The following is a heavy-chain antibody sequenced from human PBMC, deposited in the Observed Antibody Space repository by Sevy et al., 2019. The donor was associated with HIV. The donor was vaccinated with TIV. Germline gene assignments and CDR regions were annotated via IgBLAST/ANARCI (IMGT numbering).Heavy chain of an antibody. J-gene: IGHJ6*02. V-gene: IGHV3-30*02. CDR1: GFTFSSYG. D-gene: IGHD3-3*01. CDR3: AKVLPPSWSGYYNSGMDV. CDR2: IRYDGSNK. Sequence: GGSLRLSCAASGFTFSSYGMHWVRQAPGKGLEWVAFIRYDGSNKYYADSVKGRFTISRDNSKNTLYLQMNSLRAEDTAVYYCAKVLPPSWSGYYNSGMDVWGQGTTVTVSS.